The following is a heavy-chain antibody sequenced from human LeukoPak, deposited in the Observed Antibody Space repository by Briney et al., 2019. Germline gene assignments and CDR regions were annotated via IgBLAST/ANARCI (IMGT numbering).Heavy chain of an antibody. Sequence: ASVKVSCKASGYTFTSYYMHWVRQAPGQGLEWMGIINPSGGSTGYAQKFQGRVTMTRDTSTSTVYMELSSLRSEDTAVYYCARDRREMATADAFDIWGQGTMVTVSS. CDR1: GYTFTSYY. V-gene: IGHV1-46*01. D-gene: IGHD5-24*01. J-gene: IGHJ3*02. CDR2: INPSGGST. CDR3: ARDRREMATADAFDI.